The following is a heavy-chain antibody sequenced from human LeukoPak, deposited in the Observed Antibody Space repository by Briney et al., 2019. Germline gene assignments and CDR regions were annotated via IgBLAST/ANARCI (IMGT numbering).Heavy chain of an antibody. CDR2: ITTSSSYT. CDR3: ASGYDLYYFDY. J-gene: IGHJ4*02. D-gene: IGHD5-12*01. CDR1: GFTFSDSY. Sequence: GGSLRLSCAASGFTFSDSYMTWVRQAPGKGLEWVSYITTSSSYTNYADSVKGRFTISRDNAKNSLYLQMNSLRAEDSAVYYCASGYDLYYFDYWGQGTLVTVSS. V-gene: IGHV3-11*03.